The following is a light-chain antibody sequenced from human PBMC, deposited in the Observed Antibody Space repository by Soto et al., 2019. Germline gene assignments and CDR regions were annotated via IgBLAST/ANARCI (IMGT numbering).Light chain of an antibody. CDR2: GAS. Sequence: EIVMTQSPATLSVSPGERATLSCRASQSVSSNLAWYQQKPGQAPRLLIYGASTRATGIPARFSGSGSGTEFTLNISRLQADDFAVSYCQQYNNWRTSRPGTK. V-gene: IGKV3-15*01. J-gene: IGKJ1*01. CDR1: QSVSSN. CDR3: QQYNNWRT.